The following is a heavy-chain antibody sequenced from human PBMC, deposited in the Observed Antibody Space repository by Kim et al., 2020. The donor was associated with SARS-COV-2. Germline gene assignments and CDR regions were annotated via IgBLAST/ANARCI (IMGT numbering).Heavy chain of an antibody. D-gene: IGHD3-3*01. CDR3: ARKSLGVLRFLERERFDP. Sequence: SETLSLTCAVYGGSFSGYYWSWIRQPPGKGLEWIGEINHSGSTNYNPSLKSRVTISVDTSKNQFSLKLSSVTAADTAVCYCARKSLGVLRFLERERFDPWGQGTLVTVSS. J-gene: IGHJ5*02. CDR2: INHSGST. CDR1: GGSFSGYY. V-gene: IGHV4-34*01.